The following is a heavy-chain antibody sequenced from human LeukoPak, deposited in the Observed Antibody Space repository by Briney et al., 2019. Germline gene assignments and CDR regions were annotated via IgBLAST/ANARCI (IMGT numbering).Heavy chain of an antibody. CDR1: VGTFSSYA. CDR3: ARCAVPMEFQILWGAFDI. V-gene: IGHV1-69*05. D-gene: IGHD2-2*01. Sequence: ASVKVSCKASVGTFSSYAISWVRQAPGQGLEWMGGVIPVYGTTNYAQKFQGRVTITTDESTSTAYMELSSLRSEDTAVYYCARCAVPMEFQILWGAFDIWGQGTMVTVSS. J-gene: IGHJ3*02. CDR2: VIPVYGTT.